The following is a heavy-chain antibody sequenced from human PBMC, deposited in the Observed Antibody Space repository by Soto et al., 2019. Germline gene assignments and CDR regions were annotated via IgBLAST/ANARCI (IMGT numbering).Heavy chain of an antibody. D-gene: IGHD3-22*01. Sequence: GGLKRHPCTASGFNCSSFSVNWVRQAPGKGLEWVSYISSSSSAIYYADSVKGRSTISRGSAKNALYLQMNSLRDQDTAVYYCARDLYYYDSSGSDEDYRGQGTLVTVPS. J-gene: IGHJ4*02. CDR2: ISSSSSAI. CDR3: ARDLYYYDSSGSDEDY. V-gene: IGHV3-48*02. CDR1: GFNCSSFS.